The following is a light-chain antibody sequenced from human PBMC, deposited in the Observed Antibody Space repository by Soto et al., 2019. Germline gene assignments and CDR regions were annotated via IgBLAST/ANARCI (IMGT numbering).Light chain of an antibody. V-gene: IGKV3-15*01. CDR1: QSVSSN. CDR3: HQYDDGPYT. CDR2: GAS. J-gene: IGKJ2*01. Sequence: EIVMTQSPATLSVSPGERATLSCRASQSVSSNVAWYQQIPGQTPRLLIYGASTRATGVPVRFSGSASGTEFTLTISGLQSEDFAVYYCHQYDDGPYTFGRGTKVEI.